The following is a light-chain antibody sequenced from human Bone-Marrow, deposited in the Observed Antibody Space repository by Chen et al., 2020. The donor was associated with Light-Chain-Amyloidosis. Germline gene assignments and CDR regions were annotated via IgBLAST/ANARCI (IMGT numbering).Light chain of an antibody. CDR1: DLPTKY. CDR2: RDT. CDR3: QSADSSGTYEVI. V-gene: IGLV3-25*03. Sequence: SDELTQLLSVSVSPGHTARITCSGDDLPTKYAYWYQQKPGQAPVLVIHRDTERPSGISERFSGSSSGTTATLTISGVQAEDEVDYHCQSADSSGTYEVIFGGGTKLTVL. J-gene: IGLJ2*01.